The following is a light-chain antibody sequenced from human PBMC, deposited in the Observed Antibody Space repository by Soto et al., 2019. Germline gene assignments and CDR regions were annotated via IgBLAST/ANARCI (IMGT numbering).Light chain of an antibody. V-gene: IGKV4-1*01. CDR3: QQYYSTPFT. CDR2: WAS. CDR1: QSVLYSSNNKNY. J-gene: IGKJ3*01. Sequence: DIVMTQSPDSLAVSLGERATINCKSSQSVLYSSNNKNYLAWYQQKLGQPPKLLIYWASTRESGVPDRFIGIGSGTYFTLTISSLQAEDVAVYYCQQYYSTPFTVGPGTKVDIK.